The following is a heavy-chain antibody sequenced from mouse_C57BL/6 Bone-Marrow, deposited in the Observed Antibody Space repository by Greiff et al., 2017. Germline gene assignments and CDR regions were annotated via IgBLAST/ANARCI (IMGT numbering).Heavy chain of an antibody. CDR1: GYTFTSYW. V-gene: IGHV1-55*01. J-gene: IGHJ2*01. D-gene: IGHD1-1*01. Sequence: QVQLQQSGAELVKPGASVKMSCKASGYTFTSYWITWVKQRPGQGLEWIGDIYPGSGSTNYNEKFKSKATLTVDTSSSTAYMQLSSLTSEDSAVYYCAREGSYYYGSKGYWGQGTTLTVSS. CDR2: IYPGSGST. CDR3: AREGSYYYGSKGY.